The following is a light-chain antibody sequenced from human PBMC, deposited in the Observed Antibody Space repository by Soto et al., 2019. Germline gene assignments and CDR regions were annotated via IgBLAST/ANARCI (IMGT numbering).Light chain of an antibody. CDR1: QSVSSN. CDR2: GAS. CDR3: QQYGSSPPIT. Sequence: EIVMTQSPATLSVSPGDTATLSCRASQSVSSNLAWYQQKPGQAPRLLIYGASTRATGIPARFSGSGSGTEFTLTISSRQSEDFAVYYCQQYGSSPPITFGQGTQLEIK. J-gene: IGKJ5*01. V-gene: IGKV3-15*01.